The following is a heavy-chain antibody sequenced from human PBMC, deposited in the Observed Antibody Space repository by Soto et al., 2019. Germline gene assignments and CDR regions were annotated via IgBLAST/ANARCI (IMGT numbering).Heavy chain of an antibody. V-gene: IGHV4-61*01. CDR1: GGSASSVNHY. Sequence: PSETLSLTCTVSGGSASSVNHYWNWIRQPPGKGLEWIGYIYYSSSTNYNTSLKSRVTISVGTSKNQFSLKLNSVTAADTAVYYCASWYSSTWSNFDNWGQGTLVTVSS. J-gene: IGHJ4*02. CDR3: ASWYSSTWSNFDN. D-gene: IGHD6-13*01. CDR2: IYYSSST.